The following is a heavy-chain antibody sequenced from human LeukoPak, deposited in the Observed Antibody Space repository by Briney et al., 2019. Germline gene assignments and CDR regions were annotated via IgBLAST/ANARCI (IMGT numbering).Heavy chain of an antibody. D-gene: IGHD3-3*01. Sequence: GGSLRLSCAASGFTFSSYAMSWVRQAPGKGLEWVSAISGSGGSTYYADSVKGRFTISRDNSKNTLYQQMNSLRAEDTAVYYCAKDLGRFLEWLFLFDYWGQGTLVTVSS. CDR1: GFTFSSYA. CDR2: ISGSGGST. CDR3: AKDLGRFLEWLFLFDY. V-gene: IGHV3-23*01. J-gene: IGHJ4*02.